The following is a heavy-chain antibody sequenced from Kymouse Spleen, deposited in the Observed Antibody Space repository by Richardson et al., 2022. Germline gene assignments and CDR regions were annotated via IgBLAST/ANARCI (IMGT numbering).Heavy chain of an antibody. J-gene: IGHJ3*02. CDR2: INHSGST. CDR3: ARGSTEITGTHAFDI. D-gene: IGHD1-7*01. CDR1: GGSFSGYY. Sequence: QVQLQQWGAGLLKPSETLSLTCAVYGGSFSGYYWSWIRQPPGKGLEWIGEINHSGSTNYNPSLKSRVTISVDTSKNQFSLKLSSVTAADTAVYYCARGSTEITGTHAFDIWGQGTMVTVSS. V-gene: IGHV4-34*01.